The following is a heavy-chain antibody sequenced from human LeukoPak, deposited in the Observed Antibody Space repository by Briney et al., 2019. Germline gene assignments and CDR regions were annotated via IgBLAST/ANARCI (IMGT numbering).Heavy chain of an antibody. CDR3: ARDFAQYSSGWYPNWFDP. CDR1: GHTFTSYG. CDR2: ISAYNGNT. Sequence: GASVKVSCKASGHTFTSYGISWVRQAPGQGLELMGWISAYNGNTNYAQKLQGRVTMTTDTSTSKAYMELRSLRSDDTAVYYCARDFAQYSSGWYPNWFDPWGQGTLVTVSS. D-gene: IGHD6-19*01. V-gene: IGHV1-18*01. J-gene: IGHJ5*02.